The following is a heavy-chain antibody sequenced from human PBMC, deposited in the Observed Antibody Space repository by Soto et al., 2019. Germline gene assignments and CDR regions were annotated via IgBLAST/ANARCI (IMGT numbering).Heavy chain of an antibody. CDR3: AKDSYGYDYYYYGMDV. Sequence: GGSLRLSCAASGFTFSSYGMHWVRQAPGKGLEWVAVISYDGSNKYYADSVKGRFTISRDNSKNTLYLQMNSLRAEDTAVYYCAKDSYGYDYYYYGMDVWGQGTTVTAP. CDR1: GFTFSSYG. J-gene: IGHJ6*02. D-gene: IGHD5-18*01. V-gene: IGHV3-30*18. CDR2: ISYDGSNK.